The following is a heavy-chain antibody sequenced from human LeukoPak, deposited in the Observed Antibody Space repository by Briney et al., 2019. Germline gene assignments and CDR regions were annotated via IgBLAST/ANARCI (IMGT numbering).Heavy chain of an antibody. CDR3: AGGKPLGYCSGGSCYPRAEYFQH. CDR2: INHSGST. CDR1: GGSFSGYY. J-gene: IGHJ1*01. D-gene: IGHD2-15*01. Sequence: PSETLSLTCAVYGGSFSGYYWSWIRQPPGKGLEWIGEINHSGSTNYNPSLKSRVTISVDTSKNKFSLKLSSVTAADTAVYYCAGGKPLGYCSGGSCYPRAEYFQHWGQGTLVTVSS. V-gene: IGHV4-34*01.